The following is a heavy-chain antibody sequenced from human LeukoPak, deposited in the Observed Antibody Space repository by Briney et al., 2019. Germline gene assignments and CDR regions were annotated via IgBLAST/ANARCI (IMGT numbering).Heavy chain of an antibody. CDR3: AREPYIMGRYYYGMDV. D-gene: IGHD3-16*01. Sequence: SETLSLTCTVSGGSISSYYWSWIRQPPGKGLEWIGYIYYSGSTNYNPSLKSRVTISVDTSKNQFSLKLSSVTAADTAVYYCAREPYIMGRYYYGMDVWGQGTTVTVS. J-gene: IGHJ6*02. V-gene: IGHV4-59*01. CDR1: GGSISSYY. CDR2: IYYSGST.